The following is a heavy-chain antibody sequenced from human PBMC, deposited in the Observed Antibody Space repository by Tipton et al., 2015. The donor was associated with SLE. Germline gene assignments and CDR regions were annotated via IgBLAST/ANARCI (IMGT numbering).Heavy chain of an antibody. CDR3: ARGGGSNLDAFHV. CDR2: INPTGGST. CDR1: GYTFTNYY. V-gene: IGHV1-46*01. D-gene: IGHD3-16*02. J-gene: IGHJ3*01. Sequence: QSGPEVKRPGASVKVSCKTSGYTFTNYYMHWVRQAPGQGLEWMGIINPTGGSTRLAQKFPGRVSMTRDTSTRTVYMELSSLRSDDTAVYYWARGGGSNLDAFHVWGQGTMVTVSS.